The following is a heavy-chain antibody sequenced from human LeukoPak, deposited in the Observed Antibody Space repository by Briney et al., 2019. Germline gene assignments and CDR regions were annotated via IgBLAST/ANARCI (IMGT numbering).Heavy chain of an antibody. CDR3: AKDRVFELWFEEASPYYFDY. J-gene: IGHJ4*02. Sequence: GGSLRLSCAASGFTFSSYGMHWVRQAPGKWLEWVAYIRYDGSNKYYADSVKGRFTISRDISKNTLYLQMNSLRAEDTAVYYCAKDRVFELWFEEASPYYFDYWGQGTLVTVSS. CDR2: IRYDGSNK. D-gene: IGHD3-10*01. V-gene: IGHV3-30*02. CDR1: GFTFSSYG.